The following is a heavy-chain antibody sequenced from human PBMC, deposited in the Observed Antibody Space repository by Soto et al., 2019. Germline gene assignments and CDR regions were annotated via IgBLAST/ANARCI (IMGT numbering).Heavy chain of an antibody. Sequence: GSLRLSCAASGFTFFSYGMHWVRQAPGKGLEWVAVISYDGSNKYYGDSVKGRFTISRDNSKNTLYLQMNSLRADDTAVYYCAKDRAGDIYVAARSGLGYWGQGTLVTVSS. V-gene: IGHV3-30*18. CDR2: ISYDGSNK. J-gene: IGHJ4*02. D-gene: IGHD3-3*01. CDR3: AKDRAGDIYVAARSGLGY. CDR1: GFTFFSYG.